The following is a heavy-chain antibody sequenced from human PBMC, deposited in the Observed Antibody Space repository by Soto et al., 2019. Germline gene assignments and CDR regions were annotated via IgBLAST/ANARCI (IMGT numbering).Heavy chain of an antibody. CDR1: GGSISSSSYY. V-gene: IGHV4-39*01. Sequence: PSETLSLTCTVSGGSISSSSYYWGWIRQPPGKGLEWIGSIYYSGSTYYNPSLKSRVTISVDTSKNQFSLKLSSVTAADTAVYYCAXHVSGVVVIRALQNFDYWGQGTLVTVSS. CDR2: IYYSGST. CDR3: AXHVSGVVVIRALQNFDY. D-gene: IGHD3-22*01. J-gene: IGHJ4*02.